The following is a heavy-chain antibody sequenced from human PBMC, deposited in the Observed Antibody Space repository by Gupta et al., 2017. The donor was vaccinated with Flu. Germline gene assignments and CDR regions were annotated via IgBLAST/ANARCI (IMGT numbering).Heavy chain of an antibody. V-gene: IGHV1-18*01. D-gene: IGHD2-2*01. CDR1: GYTFTSYG. CDR2: ISAYNGNT. J-gene: IGHJ6*02. Sequence: QVQLVQSGAEVKKPGASVKVSCKASGYTFTSYGISWVRQAPGQGLEWMGWISAYNGNTNYAQKLQGRVTMTTDTSTSTAYMELRSLRSDDTAVYYCARKNAHSKRIVPAAGVDYYYGMDVWGQGTTVTVSS. CDR3: ARKNAHSKRIVPAAGVDYYYGMDV.